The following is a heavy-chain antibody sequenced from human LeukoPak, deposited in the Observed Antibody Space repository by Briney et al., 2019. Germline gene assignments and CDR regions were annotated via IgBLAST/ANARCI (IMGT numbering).Heavy chain of an antibody. CDR3: AKDLVDTAMATDFDY. D-gene: IGHD5-18*01. V-gene: IGHV3-30*18. CDR1: GFTFSSYG. J-gene: IGHJ4*02. Sequence: GGSLRLSCAASGFTFSSYGMHWVRQAPGKGLEWVAVISYDGSNKYYADSVKGRFTISRDNSKNTLYLQMNSLRAEDTAAYYCAKDLVDTAMATDFDYWGQGTLVTVSS. CDR2: ISYDGSNK.